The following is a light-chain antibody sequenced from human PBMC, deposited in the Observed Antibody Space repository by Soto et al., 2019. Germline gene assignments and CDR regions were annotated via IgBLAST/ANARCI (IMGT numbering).Light chain of an antibody. CDR1: SSDVGGYNY. CDR2: EVN. J-gene: IGLJ1*01. Sequence: QSVLTQPPSASGSHGQSVAISCTGTSSDVGGYNYVSWYQLHPGKAPKLMIYEVNMRPSGVPDRFSGSKSGNTASLTVSGLRAEDEADYYCSSYAGSNNYVFGTGTKVTVL. V-gene: IGLV2-8*01. CDR3: SSYAGSNNYV.